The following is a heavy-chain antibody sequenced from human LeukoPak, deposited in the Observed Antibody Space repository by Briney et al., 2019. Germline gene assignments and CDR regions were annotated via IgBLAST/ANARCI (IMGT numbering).Heavy chain of an antibody. CDR3: ARAPPSITIFGVVKNNWFDP. CDR2: INHSGST. Sequence: SETLSLTCAVYGGSFSGYYWSWICQPPGKGLEWIGEINHSGSTNYNPSLKSRVTISVDTSKNQFSLKLSSVTAADTAVYYCARAPPSITIFGVVKNNWFDPWGQGTLVTVSS. CDR1: GGSFSGYY. J-gene: IGHJ5*02. D-gene: IGHD3-3*01. V-gene: IGHV4-34*01.